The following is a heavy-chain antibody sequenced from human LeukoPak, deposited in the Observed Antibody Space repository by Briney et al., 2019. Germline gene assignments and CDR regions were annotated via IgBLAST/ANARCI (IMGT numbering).Heavy chain of an antibody. CDR3: ARTDFGRSFDY. CDR1: GGSISNYY. Sequence: SETLSLTCTVSGGSISNYYWNWIRQPPGKGLEWIGYIYYSGSTYYNPSLKSRVTISVDTSKNQFSLKLSSVTAADTAVYYCARTDFGRSFDYWGQGTLVTVSS. J-gene: IGHJ4*02. CDR2: IYYSGST. V-gene: IGHV4-59*12. D-gene: IGHD3-3*01.